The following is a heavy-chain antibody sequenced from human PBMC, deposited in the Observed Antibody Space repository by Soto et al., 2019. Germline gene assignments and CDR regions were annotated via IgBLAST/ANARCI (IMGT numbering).Heavy chain of an antibody. J-gene: IGHJ4*02. CDR1: GVTFSNYA. CDR2: LSGSGGNT. CDR3: AKQRADYGSGADTFYFDS. D-gene: IGHD3-10*01. V-gene: IGHV3-23*01. Sequence: EVQLLESGGGLVQPGGSLRLSCTVSGVTFSNYAMNWVRQAPGKGLEWVSSLSGSGGNTYYADSVKGRFIISRDNSKNTLYLLMNSLRAEDTALYYCAKQRADYGSGADTFYFDSWGQGALVTVSS.